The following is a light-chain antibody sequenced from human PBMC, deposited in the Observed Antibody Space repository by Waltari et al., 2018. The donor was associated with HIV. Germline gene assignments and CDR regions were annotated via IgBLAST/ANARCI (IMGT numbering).Light chain of an antibody. CDR2: EDT. CDR3: SSADTSGIV. J-gene: IGLJ2*01. V-gene: IGLV3-10*01. Sequence: SYELTQPPSVSVFPGQTARITCSGDALPKTYVYWYQQKAGEAPLLVIYEDTKRGSGNPARLSGSTSGTVATLTITAAQVDDEADYYCSSADTSGIVFGGGTKLTVL. CDR1: ALPKTY.